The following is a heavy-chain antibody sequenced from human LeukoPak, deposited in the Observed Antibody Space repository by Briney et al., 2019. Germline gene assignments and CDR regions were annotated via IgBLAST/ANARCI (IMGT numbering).Heavy chain of an antibody. CDR3: ARGRLVVTGVDY. D-gene: IGHD3-22*01. CDR2: IYSGGST. V-gene: IGHV3-53*05. CDR1: GFTVSSNY. Sequence: GGSLRLSCAASGFTVSSNYMNWVRQAPGKGLGWVSVIYSGGSTYYADSVKGRFTISRDNSKNTLYLQMGSLRAEDMAVYYCARGRLVVTGVDYWGQGTLVTVSS. J-gene: IGHJ4*02.